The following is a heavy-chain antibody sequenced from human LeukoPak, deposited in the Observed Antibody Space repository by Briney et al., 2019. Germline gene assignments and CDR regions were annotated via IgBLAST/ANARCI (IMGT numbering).Heavy chain of an antibody. Sequence: GASVKVSCKASGYTFTSYYMHWVRQAPGQGLEWMGIINPSGGSTSYAQRFQGRVTMTRDTSTSTVYMELSSLRSEDTAVYYCAKDPDIVVVVAAMGAGFDYWGQGTLVTVSS. D-gene: IGHD2-15*01. CDR1: GYTFTSYY. CDR2: INPSGGST. V-gene: IGHV1-46*01. J-gene: IGHJ4*02. CDR3: AKDPDIVVVVAAMGAGFDY.